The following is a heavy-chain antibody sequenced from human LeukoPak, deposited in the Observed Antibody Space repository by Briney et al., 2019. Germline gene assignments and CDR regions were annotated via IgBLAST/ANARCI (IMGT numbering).Heavy chain of an antibody. V-gene: IGHV3-23*01. CDR1: GFIFTSYA. CDR3: AKDYGRGEYYFDY. J-gene: IGHJ4*02. D-gene: IGHD3-16*01. Sequence: PGGSLRLSCAASGFIFTSYAMSWFRHTPGKGLEWVSGISGSGATTYYADSVKGRLTISRDNSKNTLYLQMNSLRAEDTAVYYCAKDYGRGEYYFDYWGQGTLVTVSS. CDR2: ISGSGATT.